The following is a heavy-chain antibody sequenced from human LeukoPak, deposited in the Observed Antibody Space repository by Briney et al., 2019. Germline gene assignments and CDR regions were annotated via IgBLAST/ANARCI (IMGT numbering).Heavy chain of an antibody. CDR2: IYDSGST. J-gene: IGHJ4*02. D-gene: IGHD2-2*01. Sequence: NPSETLPLTCTVSGGSISSHYWSWVRQPPGKGLEWIGYIYDSGSTNYNPSLKSRVTISVDTSKNQFSLKLSSVTAADTAVYYCARLVAYCSSTSCSDYWGQGTLVTVSS. CDR3: ARLVAYCSSTSCSDY. CDR1: GGSISSHY. V-gene: IGHV4-59*11.